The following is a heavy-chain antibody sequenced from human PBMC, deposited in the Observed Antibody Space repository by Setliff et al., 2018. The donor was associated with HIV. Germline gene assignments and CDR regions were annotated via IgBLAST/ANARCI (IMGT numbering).Heavy chain of an antibody. J-gene: IGHJ3*02. V-gene: IGHV4-34*09. D-gene: IGHD6-25*01. CDR1: GGSFSGYY. Sequence: PSETLSLTCAVYGGSFSGYYWSWIRQPPGKGLEWIGSVYYNGATDHNPSLKSRVTISVDTSKNQFSLKLSSVTAADTAVYYCARSPGDSSGKFDAFDIWGQGTMVTVSS. CDR3: ARSPGDSSGKFDAFDI. CDR2: VYYNGAT.